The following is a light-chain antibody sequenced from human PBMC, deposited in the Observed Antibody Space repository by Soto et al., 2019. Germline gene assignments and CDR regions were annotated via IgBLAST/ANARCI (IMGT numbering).Light chain of an antibody. CDR1: SSDVGGYDC. Sequence: QSALTQPPSASGSPGQSVTISCTGTSSDVGGYDCVSWYQQHPGKAPKLIIYEVSKRPSGVPDRFSGSKSGNTASLTVSGLQPEDEADYYCSSYTGSSTLVFGTGTKLTVL. CDR3: SSYTGSSTLV. CDR2: EVS. V-gene: IGLV2-8*01. J-gene: IGLJ1*01.